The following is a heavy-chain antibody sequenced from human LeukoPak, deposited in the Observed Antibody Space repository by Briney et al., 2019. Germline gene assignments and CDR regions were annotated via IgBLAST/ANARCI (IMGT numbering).Heavy chain of an antibody. J-gene: IGHJ4*02. CDR2: ISYDGSNK. D-gene: IGHD5-18*01. V-gene: IGHV3-30*14. CDR3: VKDWVYSYGPVGGYYFDY. Sequence: GGSLRLSCAASGFTFSSYAMHWVRQAPGKGLEWVAVISYDGSNKYYADSVKGRFTISRDNSKNTLYLQMSSLRAEDTAVYYCVKDWVYSYGPVGGYYFDYWGQGTLVTVSS. CDR1: GFTFSSYA.